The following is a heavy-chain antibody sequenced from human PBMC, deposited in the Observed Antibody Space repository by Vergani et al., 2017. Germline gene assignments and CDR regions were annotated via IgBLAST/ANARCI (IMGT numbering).Heavy chain of an antibody. CDR1: GGTFSSYA. V-gene: IGHV1-69*06. CDR2: IIPIFGTA. CDR3: ARGVRGVIMLTYYYYGMDV. J-gene: IGHJ6*02. Sequence: QVQLVQSGAEVKKPGSSVKVSCKASGGTFSSYAISLVRQAPGQGLEWMGGIIPIFGTANYAQKFQGRVTITADKSTSTAYMELSSLRSEDTAVYYCARGVRGVIMLTYYYYGMDVWGQGTTVTVSS. D-gene: IGHD3-10*01.